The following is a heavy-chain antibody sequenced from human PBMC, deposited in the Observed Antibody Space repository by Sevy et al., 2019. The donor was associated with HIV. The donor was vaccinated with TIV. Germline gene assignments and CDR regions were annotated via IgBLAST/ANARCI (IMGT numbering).Heavy chain of an antibody. D-gene: IGHD6-13*01. CDR2: TRNKADSYTT. CDR3: ATQPGIAAAGRVFDY. J-gene: IGHJ4*02. Sequence: GGSLRLSCAASGFTFSDHYMEWVRQAPGKGLEWVGRTRNKADSYTTEYAASVKGRFTISRDDSKNSLYLQMNSLKTEDTAVYYGATQPGIAAAGRVFDYWGQGSLVTVSS. CDR1: GFTFSDHY. V-gene: IGHV3-72*01.